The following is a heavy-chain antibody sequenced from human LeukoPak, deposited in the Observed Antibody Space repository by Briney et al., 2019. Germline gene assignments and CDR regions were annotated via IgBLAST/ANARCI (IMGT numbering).Heavy chain of an antibody. Sequence: KPSETLSLTCAVYGGSFSGYYWSWIRQPPGKGLEWIGEINHSGSTNYNPSLKSRVTISVDKSKNQFSLKLSSVTAADTAVYYCARGWSGYWVYWGQGTLVTVSS. V-gene: IGHV4-34*01. D-gene: IGHD3/OR15-3a*01. CDR2: INHSGST. CDR3: ARGWSGYWVY. J-gene: IGHJ4*02. CDR1: GGSFSGYY.